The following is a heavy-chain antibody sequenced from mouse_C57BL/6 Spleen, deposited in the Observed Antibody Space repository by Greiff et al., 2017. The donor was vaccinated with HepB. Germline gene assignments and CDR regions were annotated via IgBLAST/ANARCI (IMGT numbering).Heavy chain of an antibody. V-gene: IGHV1-54*01. CDR3: ARFDYEGFAY. Sequence: QVQLQQSGAELVRPGTSVKVSCKASGYAFTNYLIEWVKQRPGQGLEWIGVINPGSGGTNYNEKFKGKATLTADKSSSTAYMQLSSLTSEDSAVYCCARFDYEGFAYWGQGTLVTVSA. CDR1: GYAFTNYL. CDR2: INPGSGGT. J-gene: IGHJ3*01. D-gene: IGHD2-4*01.